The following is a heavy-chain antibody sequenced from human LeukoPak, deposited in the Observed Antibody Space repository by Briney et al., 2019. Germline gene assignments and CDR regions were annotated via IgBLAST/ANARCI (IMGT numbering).Heavy chain of an antibody. CDR2: MYYGEST. V-gene: IGHV4-39*01. CDR1: GDSITTRGFY. Sequence: SETLSPTCSVSGDSITTRGFYWGWIRQSPGKGLEWIGTMYYGESTYYNPSLKSRVTISVDTSRNQFSLKLSSVTAADTAVYYCAAERLGSYYKFYNWFDPWGQGTLVTVSS. CDR3: AAERLGSYYKFYNWFDP. D-gene: IGHD3-10*01. J-gene: IGHJ5*02.